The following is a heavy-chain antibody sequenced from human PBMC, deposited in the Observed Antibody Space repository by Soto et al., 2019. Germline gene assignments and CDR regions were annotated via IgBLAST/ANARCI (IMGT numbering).Heavy chain of an antibody. CDR3: AREGPAPYYYYGMDV. CDR2: ISAYNGNT. J-gene: IGHJ6*02. V-gene: IGHV1-18*01. CDR1: GYSFTTYG. Sequence: QVQLVQSGGEVKKPGASVKVSCKTSGYSFTTYGISWVRQAPGQGLEWMGWISAYNGNTNYAQKLQDRVTMTTDTSTSTAYMELRSLRSDDTAVYYCAREGPAPYYYYGMDVWVQGSTVTVSS.